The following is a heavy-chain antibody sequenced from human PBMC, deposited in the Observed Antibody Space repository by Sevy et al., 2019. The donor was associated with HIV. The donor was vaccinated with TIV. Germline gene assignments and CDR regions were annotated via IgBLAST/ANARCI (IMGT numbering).Heavy chain of an antibody. J-gene: IGHJ6*02. CDR1: GFTFSSYS. CDR3: ARVVRGSYYYYGMDV. CDR2: ISSSSSYI. V-gene: IGHV3-21*01. D-gene: IGHD3-10*01. Sequence: GGSLRLSCAASGFTFSSYSMNWVRQAPGKGLEWVSSISSSSSYIYYADSVKGRFTISRDNAKNSLYLQMNSLRAEDTAVYYCARVVRGSYYYYGMDVWGQGPRSPSP.